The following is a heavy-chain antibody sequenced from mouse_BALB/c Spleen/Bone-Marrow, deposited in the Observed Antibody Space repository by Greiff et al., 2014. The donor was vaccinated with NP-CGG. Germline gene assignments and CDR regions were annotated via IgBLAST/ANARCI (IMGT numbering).Heavy chain of an antibody. J-gene: IGHJ2*01. Sequence: EVQLVESGAELVKPGASVKLSCTASGFNIKDTYMHWVKQRPEQGLEWIGRIVPANGNTKYDPKFQGKATITADTSSNTAYLQLSSLTSEDTAVYYCARYYYGSSYFDYWGQGTTLTVSS. CDR2: IVPANGNT. CDR1: GFNIKDTY. CDR3: ARYYYGSSYFDY. D-gene: IGHD1-1*01. V-gene: IGHV14-3*02.